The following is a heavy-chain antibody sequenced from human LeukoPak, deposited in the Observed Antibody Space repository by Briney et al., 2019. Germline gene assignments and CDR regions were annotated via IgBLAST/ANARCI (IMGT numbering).Heavy chain of an antibody. CDR2: IDPIDSYT. D-gene: IGHD5-18*01. CDR3: ARARVDTGMADFDY. CDR1: GCRFPSYW. J-gene: IGHJ4*02. V-gene: IGHV5-10-1*01. Sequence: GESLKISCKASGCRFPSYWLTWVRQMPGKGLGWMGGIDPIDSYTTYSPSFQGHVTISADKSIDTVHMQWSSLKASDTAMYYCARARVDTGMADFDYWGQGTLVTVSS.